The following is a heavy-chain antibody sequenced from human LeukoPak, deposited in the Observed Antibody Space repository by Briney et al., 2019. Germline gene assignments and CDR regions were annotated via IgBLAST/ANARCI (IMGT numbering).Heavy chain of an antibody. J-gene: IGHJ3*02. Sequence: GGSLRLSCAASGLTFVDYGMSWVRQAPGKGLEWVSGINWNGGSTGYADSVKGRFTISRDNAMNSLYLQMNSLRAEDTALYYCARERGDNYYDSSGYSPEAFDIWGQGTMVTVSS. CDR1: GLTFVDYG. CDR3: ARERGDNYYDSSGYSPEAFDI. D-gene: IGHD3-22*01. CDR2: INWNGGST. V-gene: IGHV3-20*04.